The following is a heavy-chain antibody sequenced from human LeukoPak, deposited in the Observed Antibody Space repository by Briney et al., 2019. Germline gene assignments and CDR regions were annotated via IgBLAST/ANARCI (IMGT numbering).Heavy chain of an antibody. CDR2: IYYSGST. J-gene: IGHJ2*01. Sequence: SETLSLTCTVPGGSISSYYWSWIRQPPGKGLEWIGYIYYSGSTNYNPSLKSRVTISVDTSKNQFSLKLSSVTAADTAVYYCARARHSPRYFDLWGRGTLVTVSS. CDR3: ARARHSPRYFDL. CDR1: GGSISSYY. D-gene: IGHD5-18*01. V-gene: IGHV4-59*01.